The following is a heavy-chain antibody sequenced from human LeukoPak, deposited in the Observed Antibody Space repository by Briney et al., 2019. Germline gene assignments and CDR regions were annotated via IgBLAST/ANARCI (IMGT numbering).Heavy chain of an antibody. CDR3: ARGSIAARMGLDY. CDR2: INHSGST. Sequence: SETLSLTCAVYGGSFSGYYWSWIRQPPGKGLEWIGEINHSGSTNYNPSLKSQVTISVDTSKNQFSLKLSSVTAADTAVYYCARGSIAARMGLDYWGQGTLVTVSS. V-gene: IGHV4-34*01. D-gene: IGHD6-6*01. CDR1: GGSFSGYY. J-gene: IGHJ4*02.